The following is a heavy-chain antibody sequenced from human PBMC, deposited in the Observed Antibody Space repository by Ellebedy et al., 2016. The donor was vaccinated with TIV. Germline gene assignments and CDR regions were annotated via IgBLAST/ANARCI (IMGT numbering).Heavy chain of an antibody. D-gene: IGHD6-19*01. V-gene: IGHV3-7*04. J-gene: IGHJ4*02. Sequence: PGGSLRLSCTDSGFTVGRYWLQWVRRAPGKGLAWVANIKQDGSEEYYLDAVKGRFTISRDNAKKSLYLQMNSMRSEDTAVYYCARGSGWIIDYWGQGTLVTVSS. CDR1: GFTVGRYW. CDR3: ARGSGWIIDY. CDR2: IKQDGSEE.